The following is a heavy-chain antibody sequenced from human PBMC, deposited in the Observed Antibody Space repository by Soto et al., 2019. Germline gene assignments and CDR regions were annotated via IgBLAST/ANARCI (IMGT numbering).Heavy chain of an antibody. J-gene: IGHJ4*02. CDR3: ARVGYCSGGSCYPAKRVPYYFDY. CDR1: GGSFSGYY. V-gene: IGHV4-34*01. CDR2: INHSGST. Sequence: SETLSLTCAVYGGSFSGYYWSWIRQPPGKGLEWIGEINHSGSTNYNPSLKSRVTISVDTSKNQFSLKLSSVTAADTAVYYCARVGYCSGGSCYPAKRVPYYFDYWGQGTLGTVSS. D-gene: IGHD2-15*01.